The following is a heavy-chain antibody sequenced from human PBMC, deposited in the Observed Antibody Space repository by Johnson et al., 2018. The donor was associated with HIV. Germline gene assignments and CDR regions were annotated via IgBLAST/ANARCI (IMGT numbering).Heavy chain of an antibody. CDR2: ISDDVSST. D-gene: IGHD3-10*01. CDR1: GFTFSSFA. J-gene: IGHJ3*02. CDR3: ARSWAYYYALTDAFDI. V-gene: IGHV3-30*04. Sequence: QVQLVESGGGVVRPGRSLRLSCAASGFTFSSFAMHWVRQAPGKGLEWVALISDDVSSTFYVDSVKGRFTISRDNANNTLYLQMSGLSAEDTAVYYCARSWAYYYALTDAFDIWGQGTMVTVSS.